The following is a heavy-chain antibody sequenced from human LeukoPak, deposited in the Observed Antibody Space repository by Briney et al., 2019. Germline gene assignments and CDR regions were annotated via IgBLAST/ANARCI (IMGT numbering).Heavy chain of an antibody. D-gene: IGHD5-12*01. CDR1: GGSISSYY. CDR2: IYYSGST. V-gene: IGHV4-59*08. J-gene: IGHJ4*02. CDR3: ARGVATIRGDYFDY. Sequence: SETLSLTCTVSGGSISSYYWSWIRQPPGKGLEWIGYIYYSGSTNYNPSLKSRVTISVDTSKNQFSLKLNSVTAADTAVYFCARGVATIRGDYFDYWGQGTLVTVSS.